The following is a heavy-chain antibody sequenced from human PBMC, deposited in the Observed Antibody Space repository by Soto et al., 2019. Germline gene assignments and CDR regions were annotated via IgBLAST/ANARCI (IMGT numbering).Heavy chain of an antibody. CDR3: ARGVATIGP. D-gene: IGHD5-12*01. Sequence: NPSGTXSLTCTVSGDSISSYYWTWIRQPPGKGLEWIGYIYYSGSTNYNPSLKSRVTISVDTSKNQFSLKLTSVTAADTAVYYCARGVATIGPWGEGTLVTVSS. CDR1: GDSISSYY. J-gene: IGHJ5*02. V-gene: IGHV4-59*01. CDR2: IYYSGST.